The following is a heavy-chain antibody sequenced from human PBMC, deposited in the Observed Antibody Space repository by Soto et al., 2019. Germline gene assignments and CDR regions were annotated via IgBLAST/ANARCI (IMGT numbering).Heavy chain of an antibody. CDR2: IYWDDDK. CDR1: GFSLSTSGVG. J-gene: IGHJ4*02. V-gene: IGHV2-5*02. D-gene: IGHD1-26*01. CDR3: AHLYGGSYLHY. Sequence: QITLKESGPALVKPTQTLTLTCTFSGFSLSTSGVGVGWIRHPPGKALEWLALIYWDDDKGYSPSLKSRLTITKDTSKNQVVLTMTNMDPVDTATYYFAHLYGGSYLHYWGQGTLVTVSS.